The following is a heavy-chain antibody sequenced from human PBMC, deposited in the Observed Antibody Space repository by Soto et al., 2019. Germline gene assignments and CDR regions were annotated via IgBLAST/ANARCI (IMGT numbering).Heavy chain of an antibody. J-gene: IGHJ4*02. V-gene: IGHV1-46*01. CDR1: GNTFTNYY. CDR2: INPSGGHT. Sequence: QVQLMQSGAEVKKPGASVKVSCKASGNTFTNYYIHWVRQAPGQGLEWMGTINPSGGHTTYAQKFMGRGTMTRERSTSTLYMGLTSLRSEDTAVYYCARGGHVVVVTAAFDYWGQGTLVTVSS. D-gene: IGHD2-21*02. CDR3: ARGGHVVVVTAAFDY.